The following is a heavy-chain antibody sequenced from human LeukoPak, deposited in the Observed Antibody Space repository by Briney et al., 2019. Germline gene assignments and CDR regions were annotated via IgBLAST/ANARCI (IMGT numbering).Heavy chain of an antibody. CDR3: AGLYDGLYYYDSSGYLDY. J-gene: IGHJ4*02. Sequence: SQTLSLTCTVSGGSISSVTDYWSWIRQPAGKGLEWIGRIYTSGSTNYNPSLKSRVTISVDTSKNQFSLKLSSVTAADTAVYYCAGLYDGLYYYDSSGYLDYWGQGTLVTVSS. D-gene: IGHD3-22*01. V-gene: IGHV4-61*02. CDR1: GGSISSVTDY. CDR2: IYTSGST.